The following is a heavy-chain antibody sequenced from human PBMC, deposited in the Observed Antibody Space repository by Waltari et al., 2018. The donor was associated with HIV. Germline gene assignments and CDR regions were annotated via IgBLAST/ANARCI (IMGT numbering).Heavy chain of an antibody. V-gene: IGHV1-69*08. CDR2: VIPMSGTT. CDR1: GGSFTSYS. J-gene: IGHJ4*02. D-gene: IGHD3-10*01. Sequence: QVQLVQSGAEVRTPGSSVKVSCKASGGSFTSYSINWVRQAPGQGLEWMGRVIPMSGTTNTAQKFQGRVTITADKSTTTSYMELTSLRTEDTAVYYCASARETMGVDFDFWGQGTLVTVSS. CDR3: ASARETMGVDFDF.